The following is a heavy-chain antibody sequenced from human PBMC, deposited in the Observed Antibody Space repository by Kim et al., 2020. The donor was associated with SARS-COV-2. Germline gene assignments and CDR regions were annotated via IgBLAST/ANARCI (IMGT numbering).Heavy chain of an antibody. Sequence: SETLSLTCAVSGGSISSSNWWSWVRQPPGKGLEWIGEIYHSGSTNYNPSLKSRVTISVDKSKNQFSLKLSSVTAADTAVYYCARVRDGYNSPYYFDYWGQGTLVTVSS. CDR1: GGSISSSNW. D-gene: IGHD5-12*01. V-gene: IGHV4-4*02. CDR3: ARVRDGYNSPYYFDY. J-gene: IGHJ4*02. CDR2: IYHSGST.